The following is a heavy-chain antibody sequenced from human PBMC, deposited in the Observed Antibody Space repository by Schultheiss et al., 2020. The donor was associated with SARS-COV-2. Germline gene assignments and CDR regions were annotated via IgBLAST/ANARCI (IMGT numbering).Heavy chain of an antibody. CDR3: ARAGCSSTSCRYPALGYYYGMDV. CDR2: INSDGSST. CDR1: GLTFSAYA. Sequence: GGSLRLSCAASGLTFSAYAMHWVRQVPGKGLVWVSRINSDGSSTSYADSVKGRFTISRDNAKNTLYLQMNSLRAEDTAVYYCARAGCSSTSCRYPALGYYYGMDVWGQGTTVTVSS. J-gene: IGHJ6*02. V-gene: IGHV3-74*01. D-gene: IGHD2-2*01.